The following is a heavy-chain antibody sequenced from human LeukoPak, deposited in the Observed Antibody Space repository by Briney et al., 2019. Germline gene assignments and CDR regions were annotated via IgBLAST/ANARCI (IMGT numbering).Heavy chain of an antibody. CDR1: GFTFSSYG. D-gene: IGHD3-22*01. J-gene: IGHJ4*02. CDR3: AKDFEAYYYDSSGYYGDY. CDR2: ISYDGSNK. V-gene: IGHV3-30*18. Sequence: PGRSLRLSCAASGFTFSSYGMHWVRQAPGKGLEWVAVISYDGSNKYYADSVKGRFTISRDNSKNTLYLQMNSLRAEDTAVYYCAKDFEAYYYDSSGYYGDYWGQGTLVTVSS.